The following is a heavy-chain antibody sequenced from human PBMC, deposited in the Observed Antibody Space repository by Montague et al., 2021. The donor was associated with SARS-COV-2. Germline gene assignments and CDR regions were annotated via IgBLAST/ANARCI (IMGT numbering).Heavy chain of an antibody. V-gene: IGHV4-39*01. CDR2: IYYSGST. CDR1: GGSISGSSYC. D-gene: IGHD3-22*01. Sequence: SETLSLTCTVSGGSISGSSYCWGWIRQPPGKGLEWIGSIYYSGSTYSNPSLKSRVTISVDTSKNQFSLKLSSVTAADTAVYYCARFPTSYYYDSKAAPATPDAFDIWGQGTMVTVSS. CDR3: ARFPTSYYYDSKAAPATPDAFDI. J-gene: IGHJ3*02.